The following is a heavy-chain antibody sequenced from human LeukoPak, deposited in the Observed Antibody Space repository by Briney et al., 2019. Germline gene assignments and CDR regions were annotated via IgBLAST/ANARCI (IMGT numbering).Heavy chain of an antibody. D-gene: IGHD2-15*01. V-gene: IGHV4-39*01. J-gene: IGHJ4*02. CDR2: IYYSGST. CDR1: GGSFSTTSYY. CDR3: ARLKRDCSGGFCYFDYFDY. Sequence: SETLSLTCSVSGGSFSTTSYYWGWLRQPPGKGLEWIGSIYYSGSTFYNPSLKSRVTISVDTSKIQFLLRLTSVTAADTAVYYCARLKRDCSGGFCYFDYFDYWGQGTLVTVSS.